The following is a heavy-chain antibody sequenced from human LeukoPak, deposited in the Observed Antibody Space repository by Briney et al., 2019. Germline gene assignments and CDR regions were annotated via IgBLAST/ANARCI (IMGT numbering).Heavy chain of an antibody. D-gene: IGHD4-11*01. Sequence: GGSLRLSCAASGFTLSSYAMTWVRQAPGKGLEWVSVIYSGGGTYYADSVKGRFTISRDNSKNTLYLQMNSLRAEDTAVYYCARVRVTVTTIMYYYYYGMDVWGQGTTVTVSS. CDR2: IYSGGGT. CDR3: ARVRVTVTTIMYYYYYGMDV. J-gene: IGHJ6*02. CDR1: GFTLSSYA. V-gene: IGHV3-66*01.